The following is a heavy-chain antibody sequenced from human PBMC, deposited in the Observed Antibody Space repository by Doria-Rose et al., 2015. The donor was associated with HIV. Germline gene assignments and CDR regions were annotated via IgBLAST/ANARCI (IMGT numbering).Heavy chain of an antibody. J-gene: IGHJ4*02. CDR2: IFSDDER. D-gene: IGHD6-13*01. V-gene: IGHV2-26*01. Sequence: QVTLKESGPVLVKPTETLTLTCTVSGVSLSSPGMGVSWIRQPPGKALEWLANIFSDDERSYKTSLQSRLTISRRTSKSQVVLTMTDMDPVDTATYYCARIKSSGWYHKYYFDFWGQGTLLIASA. CDR1: GVSLSSPGMG. CDR3: ARIKSSGWYHKYYFDF.